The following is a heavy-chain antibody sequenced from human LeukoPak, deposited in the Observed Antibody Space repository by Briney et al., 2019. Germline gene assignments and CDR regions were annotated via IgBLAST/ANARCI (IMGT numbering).Heavy chain of an antibody. CDR2: INHSGST. CDR3: AREGMRWLPQSTAINWFDP. CDR1: GGSFSGYY. Sequence: SETLSLTCAVYGGSFSGYYWSWIRQPPGKGLEWIGEINHSGSTNYNPTLKSRVTISVDTSKNQFSLKLNSVTAADTAVYYCAREGMRWLPQSTAINWFDPWGQGTLVTVSS. D-gene: IGHD5-24*01. J-gene: IGHJ5*02. V-gene: IGHV4-34*01.